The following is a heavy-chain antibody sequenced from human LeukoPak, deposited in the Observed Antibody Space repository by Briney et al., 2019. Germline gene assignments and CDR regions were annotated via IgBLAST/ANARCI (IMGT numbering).Heavy chain of an antibody. CDR2: ISGSGGST. CDR1: GFTFSSYA. V-gene: IGHV3-23*01. J-gene: IGHJ4*02. D-gene: IGHD3-9*01. Sequence: GGSLRLSCAASGFTFSSYAMSWVRQAPGKGLEWVSAISGSGGSTYYADSVKGRFTISRDNSKNTLYLQLNSLRAEDTAVYYCAKGAGNFDWNYHDYWGQGTLVTVSS. CDR3: AKGAGNFDWNYHDY.